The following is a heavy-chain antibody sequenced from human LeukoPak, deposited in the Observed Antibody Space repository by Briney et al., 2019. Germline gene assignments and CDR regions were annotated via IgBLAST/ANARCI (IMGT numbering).Heavy chain of an antibody. CDR2: INHSGST. D-gene: IGHD3-9*01. J-gene: IGHJ5*02. Sequence: SGTLSLTCAVYGGSFSGYYWSWIRQPPGKGLEWIGEINHSGSTNYNPSLKSRVTISVDTSKNQFSLKLSSVTAADTAVYYCARGHFDWLNRRAPVRFDPWGQGTLVTVSS. CDR3: ARGHFDWLNRRAPVRFDP. V-gene: IGHV4-34*01. CDR1: GGSFSGYY.